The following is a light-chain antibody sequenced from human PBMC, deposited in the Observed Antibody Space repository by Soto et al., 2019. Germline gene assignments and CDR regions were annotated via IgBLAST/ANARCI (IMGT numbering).Light chain of an antibody. V-gene: IGKV4-1*01. Sequence: DIVMTQSPDSLAVSLGERATTNCKSSQSVLYSSNNKNYLAWYQQKPGQPPKLLIYWASTRESGVPDRFSGSGSWTDFTLTISSLQAEDVAVYYCQQYYSTPPVTFGPGTKVDIK. CDR2: WAS. CDR3: QQYYSTPPVT. J-gene: IGKJ3*01. CDR1: QSVLYSSNNKNY.